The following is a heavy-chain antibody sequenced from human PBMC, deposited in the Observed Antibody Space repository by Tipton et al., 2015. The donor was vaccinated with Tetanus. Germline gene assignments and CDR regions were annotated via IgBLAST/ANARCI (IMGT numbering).Heavy chain of an antibody. CDR1: GGSISSGDYY. Sequence: TLSLTCTVSGGSISSGDYYWSWIRQPPGKGLEWIGYIHYSGSTYYNPSLKSRVTISVDTSKNQFSLKLSSVTAADTAVYYCARRRGVYSGSYFDYWGQGTLVTVSS. CDR2: IHYSGST. J-gene: IGHJ4*02. D-gene: IGHD1-26*01. V-gene: IGHV4-30-4*01. CDR3: ARRRGVYSGSYFDY.